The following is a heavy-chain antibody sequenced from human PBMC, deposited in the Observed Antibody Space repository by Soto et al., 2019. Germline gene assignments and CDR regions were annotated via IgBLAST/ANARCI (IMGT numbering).Heavy chain of an antibody. Sequence: EVQLVETGGGLIQPGGSLRLSCAASGFTVSSNYMSWVRHAPGKGLEWVSVIYSGGSTYYADSVKGRFTISRDNSKNTLYLQMNSLRAEDTAVYYCARESAGYGGGYYYYYGMDVWGQGTTVTVSS. J-gene: IGHJ6*02. D-gene: IGHD5-12*01. CDR3: ARESAGYGGGYYYYYGMDV. CDR1: GFTVSSNY. CDR2: IYSGGST. V-gene: IGHV3-53*02.